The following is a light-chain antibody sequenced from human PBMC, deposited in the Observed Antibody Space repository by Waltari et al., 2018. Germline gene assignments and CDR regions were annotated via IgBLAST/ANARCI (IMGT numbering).Light chain of an antibody. CDR1: QSVLYSSNNKTY. J-gene: IGKJ1*01. CDR2: WAS. V-gene: IGKV4-1*01. Sequence: DIVMTQSPDSLAASLGERATINCQSSQSVLYSSNNKTYLAWYQQKPGQPPKLLIYWASTRESGVPDRFSGSGSGTDFTLTISSLQAEDVAVYYCQQYYSTPRTFGQGTKVEIK. CDR3: QQYYSTPRT.